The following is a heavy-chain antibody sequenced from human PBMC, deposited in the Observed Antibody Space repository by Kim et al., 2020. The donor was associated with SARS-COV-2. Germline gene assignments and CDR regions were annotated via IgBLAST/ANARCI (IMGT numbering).Heavy chain of an antibody. CDR2: ISGSGGST. D-gene: IGHD1-26*01. CDR3: AKDHWVVGGWQLVDY. V-gene: IGHV3-23*01. J-gene: IGHJ4*02. Sequence: GGSLRLSCAASGFTFSSYAMSWVRQAPGKGLEWVSAISGSGGSTYYADSVKGRFTISRDNSKNTLYLQMNSLRAEDTAVYYCAKDHWVVGGWQLVDYWGQGTLVTVSS. CDR1: GFTFSSYA.